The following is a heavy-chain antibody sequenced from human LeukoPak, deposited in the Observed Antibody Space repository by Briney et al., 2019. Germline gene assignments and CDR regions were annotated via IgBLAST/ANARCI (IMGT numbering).Heavy chain of an antibody. CDR1: GGSISSSSYY. J-gene: IGHJ4*02. Sequence: SETLSLTCTVSGGSISSSSYYWGWIRQPPGKGLEWIGSIYYSGSTYYNPSLKSRVTISVDTSKNQFSLKLSSVTAADTAVYYCARGGYYYDSSGPYYFDYWGQGTLVTVSS. CDR2: IYYSGST. D-gene: IGHD3-22*01. CDR3: ARGGYYYDSSGPYYFDY. V-gene: IGHV4-39*07.